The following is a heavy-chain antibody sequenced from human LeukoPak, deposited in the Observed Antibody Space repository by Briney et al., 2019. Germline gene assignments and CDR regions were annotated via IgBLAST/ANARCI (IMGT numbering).Heavy chain of an antibody. V-gene: IGHV3-33*01. CDR2: IWYDGSNK. CDR3: ARGSWGSYRHEYFQH. D-gene: IGHD3-16*02. J-gene: IGHJ1*01. CDR1: GFTFSSYG. Sequence: PGRSLRLPCAASGFTFSSYGMHWVRQAPGKGLEWVAVIWYDGSNKYYADSVKGRFTISRDNSKNTLYLQMNSLRAEDTAVYYCARGSWGSYRHEYFQHWGQGTLVTVSS.